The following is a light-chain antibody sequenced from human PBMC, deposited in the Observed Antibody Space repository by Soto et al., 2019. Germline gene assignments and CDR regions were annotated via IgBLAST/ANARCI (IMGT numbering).Light chain of an antibody. CDR2: DAS. CDR1: QSVSTR. J-gene: IGKJ1*01. CDR3: QQYHSYSET. Sequence: DIQMTQSPSTLSASVGDRVTITCRASQSVSTRLAWYPQKPGKAPKLLIYDASSLQTGVPSRFSGSGSGAEFTLTISSLQPDDFANYDCQQYHSYSETFGHGTKVEIK. V-gene: IGKV1-5*01.